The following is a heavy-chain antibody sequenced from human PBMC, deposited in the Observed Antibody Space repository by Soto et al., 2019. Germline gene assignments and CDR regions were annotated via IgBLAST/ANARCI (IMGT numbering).Heavy chain of an antibody. J-gene: IGHJ6*02. CDR1: GFPFSRYD. V-gene: IGHV3-33*06. Sequence: LRLSCAASGFPFSRYDMHWVRQAPGKGLEWVAVLWFDGSNEYYADSVQGRFTISRDNSKNTLYLQMDSLRAEDTAVYYCAKVLYASESFDSEEAPYGMDVWGQGTTVTVSS. D-gene: IGHD3-10*01. CDR3: AKVLYASESFDSEEAPYGMDV. CDR2: LWFDGSNE.